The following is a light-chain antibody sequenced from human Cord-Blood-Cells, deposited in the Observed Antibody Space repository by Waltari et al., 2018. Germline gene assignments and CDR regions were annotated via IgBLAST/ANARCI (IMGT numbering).Light chain of an antibody. CDR2: DAS. Sequence: ELVLTQSTATLSLSPGERATLSCRASQSVSSYLAWYQQKPGQDPRLLIYDASNRATGIPARFSGSGSGTDFTLTISSLEPEDFAVYYCQQRSNWPITFGQGTRLEIK. CDR1: QSVSSY. CDR3: QQRSNWPIT. J-gene: IGKJ5*01. V-gene: IGKV3-11*01.